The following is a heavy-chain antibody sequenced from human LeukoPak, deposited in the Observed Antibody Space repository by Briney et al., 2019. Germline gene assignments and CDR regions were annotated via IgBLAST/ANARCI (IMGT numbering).Heavy chain of an antibody. CDR1: GFTFSSYG. D-gene: IGHD3-10*01. J-gene: IGHJ4*02. CDR2: ISYDGSNK. V-gene: IGHV3-30*18. Sequence: GSLRLSCAASGFTFSSYGMHWVRQAPGKGLEWVAVISYDGSNKYYADSVKGRFTISRDNSKNTLYLQMNSLRAEDTAVYYCAKDRDFYGSGSFDYWGQGTLVTVSS. CDR3: AKDRDFYGSGSFDY.